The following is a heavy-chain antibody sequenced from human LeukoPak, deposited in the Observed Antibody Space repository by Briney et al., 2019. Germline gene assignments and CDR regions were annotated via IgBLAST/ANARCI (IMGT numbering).Heavy chain of an antibody. CDR1: GGSISSSSYY. CDR2: IYYSGST. Sequence: PSETLSLTCTVSGGSISSSSYYWGWIRQPPGKGLEWIGSIYYSGSTYYNPSLKSRVTISVDTSKNQFSLKLSSVTAADTAVYYCARERFIAAAGLNWFDPWGQGTLVTVSS. D-gene: IGHD6-13*01. J-gene: IGHJ5*02. CDR3: ARERFIAAAGLNWFDP. V-gene: IGHV4-39*07.